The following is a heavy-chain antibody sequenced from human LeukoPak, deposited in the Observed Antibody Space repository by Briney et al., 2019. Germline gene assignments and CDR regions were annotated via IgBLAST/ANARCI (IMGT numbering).Heavy chain of an antibody. Sequence: GGSLRLSCAASGFTFSSYAMHWVRQAPGKGLEWVAVISYDGSNKYYADSVKGRFTISRDNSKNTLSLQMNSLRAEDTAVYYCARDLLRFLEWSMDLDVWGKGTTVTVSS. J-gene: IGHJ6*04. CDR2: ISYDGSNK. CDR3: ARDLLRFLEWSMDLDV. D-gene: IGHD3-3*01. V-gene: IGHV3-30*04. CDR1: GFTFSSYA.